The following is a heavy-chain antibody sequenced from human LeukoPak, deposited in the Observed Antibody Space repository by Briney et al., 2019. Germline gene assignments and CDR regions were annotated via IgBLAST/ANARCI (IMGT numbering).Heavy chain of an antibody. V-gene: IGHV3-30*18. Sequence: GGSLRLSCAASGFIFSDYGIHWVRQAPGKGLEWVAVISFDGSNKYYADSVKGRFTISRDNSKTTLSLQMNSLRVEDTAVYYCAKDGAYINYQYYFDSWGRGTLVTVSS. D-gene: IGHD4-11*01. CDR2: ISFDGSNK. CDR3: AKDGAYINYQYYFDS. J-gene: IGHJ4*02. CDR1: GFIFSDYG.